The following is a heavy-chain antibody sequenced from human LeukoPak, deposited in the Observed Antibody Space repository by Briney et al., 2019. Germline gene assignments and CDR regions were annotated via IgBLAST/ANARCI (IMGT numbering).Heavy chain of an antibody. CDR2: ISYDGSNK. CDR1: GFTFSSYA. J-gene: IGHJ3*02. D-gene: IGHD4-17*01. Sequence: TGRSLRLSCAASGFTFSSYAMHWVRQAPGKGLEWVAVISYDGSNKYYADSVKGRFTISRDNSKNTLYLQMNSLRAEDTAVYYCARDFHGPQVTTGALDIWGQGTMVTVSS. V-gene: IGHV3-30*04. CDR3: ARDFHGPQVTTGALDI.